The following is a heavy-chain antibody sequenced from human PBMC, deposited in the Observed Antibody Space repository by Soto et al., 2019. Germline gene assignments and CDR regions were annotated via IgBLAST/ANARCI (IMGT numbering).Heavy chain of an antibody. CDR1: GGSISSGGYS. D-gene: IGHD3-22*01. J-gene: IGHJ4*02. V-gene: IGHV4-30-2*01. Sequence: LSLTCAVSGGSISSGGYSWSWIRQPPGKGLEWIGYIYHSGSTYYNPSLKSRVTISVDRSKNQFSLKLSSVTAADTAVYYCARGSYDSSGYYDYWGQGTLVTSPQ. CDR3: ARGSYDSSGYYDY. CDR2: IYHSGST.